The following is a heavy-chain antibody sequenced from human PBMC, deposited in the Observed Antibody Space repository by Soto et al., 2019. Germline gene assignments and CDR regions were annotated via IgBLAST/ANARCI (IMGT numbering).Heavy chain of an antibody. D-gene: IGHD6-19*01. J-gene: IGHJ5*02. CDR2: IYPGDSDT. Sequence: PGESLKISCKGSGYSFTSYWIGWVRQMPGKGLEWMGIIYPGDSDTRYSPSFQGQVTISADKSISTAYLQWSSLKASDTAMYYCAILPGGWHRRRWFDPWGQGTLVTVSS. V-gene: IGHV5-51*01. CDR3: AILPGGWHRRRWFDP. CDR1: GYSFTSYW.